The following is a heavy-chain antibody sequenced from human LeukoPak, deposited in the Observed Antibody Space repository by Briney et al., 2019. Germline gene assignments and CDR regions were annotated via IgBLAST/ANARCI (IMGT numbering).Heavy chain of an antibody. D-gene: IGHD2-2*01. CDR3: AASSTSSPFSIDY. CDR1: GYTFTYRY. Sequence: SVKVSCKASGYTFTYRYLHWVRQAPGQALEWMGWITPFNGDTNYAQKFQDRVTITRDRSMSTAYMELSSLRSEDTAMYYCAASSTSSPFSIDYWGQGTLVTVSS. CDR2: ITPFNGDT. V-gene: IGHV1-45*02. J-gene: IGHJ4*02.